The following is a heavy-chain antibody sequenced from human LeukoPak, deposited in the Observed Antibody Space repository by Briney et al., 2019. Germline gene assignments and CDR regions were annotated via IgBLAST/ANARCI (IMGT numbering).Heavy chain of an antibody. Sequence: PGGSLRLSCAASGFTFSHYGMHWVRQATGKGLEWVAVIWHDGSSRYYADSVKGRFTISRDNSRNTVYLQMNSLRAEDTAVYYCAKDAQRGFDYSNSLEYWGQGNLVTVSS. J-gene: IGHJ4*02. D-gene: IGHD4-11*01. V-gene: IGHV3-33*06. CDR1: GFTFSHYG. CDR3: AKDAQRGFDYSNSLEY. CDR2: IWHDGSSR.